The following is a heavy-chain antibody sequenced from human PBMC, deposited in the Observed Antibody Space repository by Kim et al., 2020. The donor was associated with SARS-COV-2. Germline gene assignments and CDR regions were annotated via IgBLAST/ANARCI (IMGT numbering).Heavy chain of an antibody. CDR1: GGSFSGYY. D-gene: IGHD3-3*01. CDR2: INHSGST. J-gene: IGHJ4*02. V-gene: IGHV4-34*01. Sequence: SETLSLTCAVYGGSFSGYYWSWIRQPPGKGLEWIGEINHSGSTNYNPSLKSRVTISVDTSKNQFSLKLSSVTAADTAVYYCARAVSDCWSGYKNFDYWGQGTLVTVSS. CDR3: ARAVSDCWSGYKNFDY.